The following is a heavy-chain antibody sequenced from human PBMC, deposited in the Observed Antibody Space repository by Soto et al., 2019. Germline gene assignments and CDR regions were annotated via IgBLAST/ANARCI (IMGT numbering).Heavy chain of an antibody. CDR3: ASREQLPSQSGDY. CDR1: GGTFSSYT. Sequence: QVQLVQSGAEVKKPGSSVKVSCKASGGTFSSYTISWVRQAPGQGLEWMGRIIPILGIANYAQKFQGRVTITADKSTSTAYMELSSLRSEDTAVYYCASREQLPSQSGDYWGQGTLVTVSS. D-gene: IGHD6-13*01. V-gene: IGHV1-69*02. J-gene: IGHJ4*02. CDR2: IIPILGIA.